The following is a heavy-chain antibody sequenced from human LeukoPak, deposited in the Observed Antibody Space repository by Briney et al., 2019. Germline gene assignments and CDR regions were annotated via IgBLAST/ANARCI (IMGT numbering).Heavy chain of an antibody. D-gene: IGHD7-27*01. V-gene: IGHV3-74*01. CDR3: VRDWSPWGQEFDL. Sequence: GSLRLSCVASGFTFRTYWMHWFRQAPGKGLVWVSQISSDGSGTSYADSVKGRFTISRDNAKNTLYLQINNVGVEDTAVYYCVRDWSPWGQEFDLWGQGTLVTVSS. J-gene: IGHJ5*02. CDR1: GFTFRTYW. CDR2: ISSDGSGT.